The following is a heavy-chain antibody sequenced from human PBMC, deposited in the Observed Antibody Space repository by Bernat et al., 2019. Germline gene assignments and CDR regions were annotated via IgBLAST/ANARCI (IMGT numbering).Heavy chain of an antibody. J-gene: IGHJ4*02. Sequence: QVQLVESGGGVVQPGTSLRLSCAASGFTFSTFGMHWVRQAPGKGLEWVALISYDGSNNYYADSVKGRFTISRDNSKNTLYLQVNSLRAEDTAVYYCAVNRGGYNFSCWGQGTLVTVSS. CDR1: GFTFSTFG. CDR2: ISYDGSNN. CDR3: AVNRGGYNFSC. D-gene: IGHD5-24*01. V-gene: IGHV3-30*03.